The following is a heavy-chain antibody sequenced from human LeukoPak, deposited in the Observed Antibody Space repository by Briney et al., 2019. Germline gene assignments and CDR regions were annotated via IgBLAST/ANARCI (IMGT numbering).Heavy chain of an antibody. CDR1: GYTFTNYV. D-gene: IGHD3-16*02. CDR2: INTYHGKT. J-gene: IGHJ6*04. V-gene: IGHV1-18*01. CDR3: ARDNRGDV. Sequence: GASVKVSCKASGYTFTNYVIIWVRQAPGQGLEFMGWINTYHGKTDYAQHVQGRVTMTTDTSTNTAYMELRSLRSEDTAVYYCARDNRGDVWGKGTTVTVSS.